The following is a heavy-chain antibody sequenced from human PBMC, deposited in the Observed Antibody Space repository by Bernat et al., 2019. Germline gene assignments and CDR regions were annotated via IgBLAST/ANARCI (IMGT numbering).Heavy chain of an antibody. CDR1: GFTFSSYS. V-gene: IGHV3-48*01. D-gene: IGHD6-19*01. Sequence: EVQLVESGGGLVQPGGSLRLSCAASGFTFSSYSMNWVRQAPGKGLEWVSYIRSSSSTIYYADSVKGRFTISRDNAKNSLYLQMNSLRAEDTAVYYCAQGGYSSGWPLDYWGQGTLVTVSS. CDR2: IRSSSSTI. J-gene: IGHJ4*02. CDR3: AQGGYSSGWPLDY.